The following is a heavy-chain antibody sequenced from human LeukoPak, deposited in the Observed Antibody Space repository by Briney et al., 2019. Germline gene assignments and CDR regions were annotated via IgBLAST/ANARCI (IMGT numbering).Heavy chain of an antibody. CDR2: ISSSSSNI. CDR1: GFSFMSFS. CDR3: TSPPSIAVADPFDS. D-gene: IGHD6-19*01. V-gene: IGHV3-21*01. J-gene: IGHJ4*02. Sequence: GGSLRLSCAASGFSFMSFSMNWVRRAPGKGLEWVSSISSSSSNIYYAESVKGRFTVSRDNAKNSLYLQMSSLRAEDTAVYYCTSPPSIAVADPFDSWGQGTLVTVSS.